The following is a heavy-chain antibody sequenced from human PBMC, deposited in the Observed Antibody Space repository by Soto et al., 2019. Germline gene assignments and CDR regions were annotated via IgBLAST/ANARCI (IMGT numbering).Heavy chain of an antibody. Sequence: SVKVSCRVSGGTFSSYAISWVRQAPGQGLEWMGGVVPFFGGASSAQGFQGKVTSSEDESTSTGYMELSSMRCGGTLVYYSAGEGDGKMVLEYWGQGTLVTVCS. V-gene: IGHV1-69*13. J-gene: IGHJ4*02. CDR3: AGEGDGKMVLEY. CDR2: VVPFFGGA. CDR1: GGTFSSYA. D-gene: IGHD2-8*01.